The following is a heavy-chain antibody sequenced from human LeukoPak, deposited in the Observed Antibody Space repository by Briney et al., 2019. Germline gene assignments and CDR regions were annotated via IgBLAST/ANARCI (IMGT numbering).Heavy chain of an antibody. D-gene: IGHD4-23*01. V-gene: IGHV4-34*01. CDR2: INHSGST. Sequence: SETLSLTCAVYGGSFSGYYWSWIRQPPGKGLEWIGEINHSGSTNYNPSLKSRVTISVDTSKNQFSLKLSPVTAADTAVYYCARSVVTLGHRYYYYYYMDVWGKGTTVTISS. J-gene: IGHJ6*03. CDR1: GGSFSGYY. CDR3: ARSVVTLGHRYYYYYYMDV.